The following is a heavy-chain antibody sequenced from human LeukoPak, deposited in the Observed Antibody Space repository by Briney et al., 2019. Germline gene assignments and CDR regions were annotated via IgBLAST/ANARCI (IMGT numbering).Heavy chain of an antibody. CDR1: GGTFSSYA. CDR3: AKGIPAAMAACWFDP. Sequence: ASVKVSCKASGGTFSSYAISWVRQAPGQGLEWMGRIIPIFGTANYAQKFQGRVTITTDESTSTAYMELSSLRSEDTAVYYCAKGIPAAMAACWFDPWGQGTLVTVSS. V-gene: IGHV1-69*05. J-gene: IGHJ5*02. CDR2: IIPIFGTA. D-gene: IGHD2-2*01.